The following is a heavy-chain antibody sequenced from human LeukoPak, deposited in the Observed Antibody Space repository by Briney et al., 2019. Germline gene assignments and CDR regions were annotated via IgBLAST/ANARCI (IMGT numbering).Heavy chain of an antibody. D-gene: IGHD3-3*01. CDR3: AGRSLEWSDV. CDR1: GVTFSNYE. V-gene: IGHV3-48*03. J-gene: IGHJ4*02. CDR2: ISSSGTTI. Sequence: GGSLRLSCAVSGVTFSNYEMNWFRQAPAKGLEWLSYISSSGTTIYYADSVKGRFTISRDNARNSLYLQMNSLRAEDTAVYYCAGRSLEWSDVWGQGTLVTVSS.